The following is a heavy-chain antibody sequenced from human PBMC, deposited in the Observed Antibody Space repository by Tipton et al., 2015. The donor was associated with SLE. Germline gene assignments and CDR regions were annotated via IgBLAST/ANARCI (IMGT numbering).Heavy chain of an antibody. Sequence: TLSLTCTVSGGSISSYYWSWIRQPPGKGLEWIGYIYYNGNTNYNPSLKSRLTLSVDTSKNQFSLKLSSVTAADTAVYYCARGPGFLYSSSRYFDYWGQGTLVTVSS. CDR3: ARGPGFLYSSSRYFDY. CDR1: GGSISSYY. J-gene: IGHJ4*02. CDR2: IYYNGNT. V-gene: IGHV4-59*12. D-gene: IGHD6-6*01.